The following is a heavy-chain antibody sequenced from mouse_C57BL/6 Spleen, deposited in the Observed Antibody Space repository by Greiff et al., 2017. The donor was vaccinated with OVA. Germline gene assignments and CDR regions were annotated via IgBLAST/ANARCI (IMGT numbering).Heavy chain of an antibody. D-gene: IGHD1-1*01. Sequence: EVQLQQSGPELVKPGASVKIPCKASGYTFTDYNMDWVKQSHGKSLEWIGDINPNNGGTIYNQKFKGKATLTVDKSSRTAYMELRSLTSEDTAVYYCARYYGSSYAMDYWGQGTSVTVSS. CDR2: INPNNGGT. V-gene: IGHV1-18*01. CDR1: GYTFTDYN. J-gene: IGHJ4*01. CDR3: ARYYGSSYAMDY.